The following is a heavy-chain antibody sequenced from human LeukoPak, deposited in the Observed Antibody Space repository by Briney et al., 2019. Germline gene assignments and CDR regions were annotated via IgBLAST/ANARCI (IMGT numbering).Heavy chain of an antibody. Sequence: GGSLRLSCAASGFTVSSNYMSWVRQAPGKGLVWVSRINSDGSSTSYADSVKGRFTISRDNAKNTLYLQMNSLRAEDTAVYYCARAAVAGKGPDYWGQGTLVTVSS. CDR2: INSDGSST. CDR1: GFTVSSNY. V-gene: IGHV3-74*01. J-gene: IGHJ4*02. D-gene: IGHD6-19*01. CDR3: ARAAVAGKGPDY.